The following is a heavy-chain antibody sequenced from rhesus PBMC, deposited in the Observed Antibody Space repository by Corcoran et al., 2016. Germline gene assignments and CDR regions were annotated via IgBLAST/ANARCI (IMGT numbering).Heavy chain of an antibody. CDR1: SGSISGYY. D-gene: IGHD6-37*01. V-gene: IGHV4-160*01. Sequence: QVQLQESGPGLVKPSETLSLTCAVSSGSISGYYWSWIRQPPGKGLEWIGRIYGSGGRPAYHPSLKSRVTISTDTSKNQFSLKLSSVTAADTAVYFCARRPNSGDWSLDYWGQGVLVTVSS. J-gene: IGHJ4*01. CDR3: ARRPNSGDWSLDY. CDR2: IYGSGGRP.